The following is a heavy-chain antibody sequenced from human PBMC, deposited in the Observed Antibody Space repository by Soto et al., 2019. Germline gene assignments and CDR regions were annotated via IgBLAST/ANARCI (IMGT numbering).Heavy chain of an antibody. V-gene: IGHV3-30*18. CDR3: AKEELNDAFDI. CDR2: ISYDGSNK. Sequence: SLRLSCAASGFTFSSYGMHWVRQAPGKGLEWVAVISYDGSNKYYADSVKGRFTISRDNSKNTLYLQMNSLRAEDTAMYYCAKEELNDAFDIWGQGTMVTVSS. D-gene: IGHD3-10*01. J-gene: IGHJ3*02. CDR1: GFTFSSYG.